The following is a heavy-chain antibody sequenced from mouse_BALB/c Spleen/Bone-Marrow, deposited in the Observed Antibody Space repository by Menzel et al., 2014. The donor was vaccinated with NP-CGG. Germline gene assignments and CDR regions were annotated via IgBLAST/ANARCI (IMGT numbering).Heavy chain of an antibody. CDR1: GYTFTSYW. J-gene: IGHJ3*01. V-gene: IGHV1-7*01. CDR2: TNPSTDYT. Sequence: VQLQQSGAELAKPGASLKMSCKASGYTFTSYWMHWVKQRPGQGLEWIGYTNPSTDYTEYNQKFKDKATLTADKSSSTAFMQLSSLTSEDSAVYYCARRAYGGSYGFAYWGQGTLVTVSA. D-gene: IGHD1-1*01. CDR3: ARRAYGGSYGFAY.